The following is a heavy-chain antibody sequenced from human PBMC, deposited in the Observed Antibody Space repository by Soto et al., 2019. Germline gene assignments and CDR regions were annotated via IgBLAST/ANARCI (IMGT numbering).Heavy chain of an antibody. CDR3: ARRMSGGYGSINNWFDP. D-gene: IGHD1-26*01. Sequence: QVQLVQSGAEVKKPGSSVNVSCKASGGTFSSYAISWVRQAPGHGLEWMGGIIPIFGTANYAQKFQGRVTITADESTRTAYMELSSLRSEDTAVYYCARRMSGGYGSINNWFDPWGQGTLVTVSS. V-gene: IGHV1-69*01. CDR1: GGTFSSYA. J-gene: IGHJ5*02. CDR2: IIPIFGTA.